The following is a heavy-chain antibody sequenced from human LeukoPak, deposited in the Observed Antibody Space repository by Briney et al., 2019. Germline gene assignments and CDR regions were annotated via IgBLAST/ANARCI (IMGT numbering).Heavy chain of an antibody. CDR2: IYHSGST. CDR3: ARAGVGAPYGSGSYYDY. Sequence: PSETLSLTCAVSGGSISSGGYSWSWIRQPPGKGLEWIGYIYHSGSTYYNPSPKSRVTISVDRSKNQFSLKLSSVTAADTAVYYCARAGVGAPYGSGSYYDYWGQGTLVTVSS. V-gene: IGHV4-30-2*01. J-gene: IGHJ4*02. D-gene: IGHD3-10*01. CDR1: GGSISSGGYS.